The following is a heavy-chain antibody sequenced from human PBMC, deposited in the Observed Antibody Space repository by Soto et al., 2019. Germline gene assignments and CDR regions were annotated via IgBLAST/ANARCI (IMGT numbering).Heavy chain of an antibody. CDR3: ARLDGYSPSTAF. V-gene: IGHV4-59*08. Sequence: SETLSLTSSVSGGTINSYDWSWIRQPPGKGLEWVGYIYYTGSTNYNPSLKSRVTISVDTSKKHFPLKLASVPAADTAEYYCARLDGYSPSTAFWGKGTTVPVSP. CDR1: GGTINSYD. J-gene: IGHJ6*04. CDR2: IYYTGST. D-gene: IGHD3-22*01.